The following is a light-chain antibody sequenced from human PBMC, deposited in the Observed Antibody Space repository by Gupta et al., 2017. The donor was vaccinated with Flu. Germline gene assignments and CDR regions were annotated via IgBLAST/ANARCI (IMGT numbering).Light chain of an antibody. CDR3: FSTDSSGSHRF. Sequence: SYELTQPPSVSVSPGQTARITCSGDALPKKYTYWYQQKSGQAPFLVIYEDTKRPSGIPARFSGSSSGTMASLTISEAQVEDEADFYCFSTDSSGSHRFFGGGTKLTVL. V-gene: IGLV3-10*01. CDR2: EDT. CDR1: ALPKKY. J-gene: IGLJ2*01.